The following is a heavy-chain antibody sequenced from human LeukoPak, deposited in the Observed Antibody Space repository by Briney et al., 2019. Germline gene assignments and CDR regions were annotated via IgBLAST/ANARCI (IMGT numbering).Heavy chain of an antibody. V-gene: IGHV3-53*05. Sequence: GGSLRLSCAASGFTVSNSYISWVRQAPGKGLEWVSIIYNDGSTYYADSVKGRFTISRDNSKNTLYLQMNSLRAEDTAVYYCAKDRGVVPAAMGHYFDYWGQGTLVTVSS. CDR2: IYNDGST. CDR3: AKDRGVVPAAMGHYFDY. D-gene: IGHD2-2*01. J-gene: IGHJ4*02. CDR1: GFTVSNSY.